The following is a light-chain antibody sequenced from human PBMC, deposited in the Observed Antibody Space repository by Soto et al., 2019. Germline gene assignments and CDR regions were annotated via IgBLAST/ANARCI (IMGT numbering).Light chain of an antibody. Sequence: QSVLTQPASVSGSPRQSITISCTGTSSDVGGYNYVSWYQQHPGKAPNLMIYDVSNRPSGVSNRFSGSKSGNTASLTISGLQAEDEADYYCSSYTSSSTYVFGTGTKVTVL. CDR3: SSYTSSSTYV. CDR1: SSDVGGYNY. CDR2: DVS. V-gene: IGLV2-14*01. J-gene: IGLJ1*01.